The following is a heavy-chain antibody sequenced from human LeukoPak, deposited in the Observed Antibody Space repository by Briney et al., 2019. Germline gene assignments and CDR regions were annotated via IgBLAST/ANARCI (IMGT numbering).Heavy chain of an antibody. Sequence: GESLQISCKGSGYSFTSYWIGWVRQMPGKGLEWIGIIYPGDSDTRYSPSFQGQVTISADKSISTAYLQWSSLKASDTAMYYCARRNDYGDYGLHYWGQGTLVTVSS. V-gene: IGHV5-51*01. D-gene: IGHD4-17*01. CDR1: GYSFTSYW. CDR2: IYPGDSDT. J-gene: IGHJ4*02. CDR3: ARRNDYGDYGLHY.